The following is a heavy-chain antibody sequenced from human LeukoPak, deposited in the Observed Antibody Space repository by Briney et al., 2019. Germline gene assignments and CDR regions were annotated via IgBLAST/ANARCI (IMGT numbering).Heavy chain of an antibody. CDR2: IYYSKNT. Sequence: SETLSLTCTVSGGSISSSSAYWGWIRQPPGKGLEWIGSIYYSKNTYSNPSLKSRVTIPADTSKNQFSLTLGSVSATDTAVYYCVSPRGFSYGYFGYWGQGTLVTVSS. D-gene: IGHD5-18*01. V-gene: IGHV4-39*01. J-gene: IGHJ4*02. CDR3: VSPRGFSYGYFGY. CDR1: GGSISSSSAY.